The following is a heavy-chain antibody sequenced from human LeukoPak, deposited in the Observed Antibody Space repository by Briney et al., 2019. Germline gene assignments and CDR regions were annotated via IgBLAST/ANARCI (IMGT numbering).Heavy chain of an antibody. V-gene: IGHV4-59*01. CDR1: GGSINSYY. J-gene: IGHJ5*02. D-gene: IGHD3-10*01. CDR3: ARGGYYGSGNDFRFDP. CDR2: IHYTGST. Sequence: SSETLSLTCTVSGGSINSYYWSWIRQPPGKGLECIGYIHYTGSTNYNPSLKSRLTISVDTSKSQFSLKLSSVTAADTAIYYCARGGYYGSGNDFRFDPWGQGTLVTVSS.